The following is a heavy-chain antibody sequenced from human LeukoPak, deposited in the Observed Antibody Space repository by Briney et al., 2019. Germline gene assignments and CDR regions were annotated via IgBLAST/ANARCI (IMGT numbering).Heavy chain of an antibody. J-gene: IGHJ4*02. CDR3: ARDLGYYGSGRPYYFDY. V-gene: IGHV1-18*01. CDR1: GGTFSSYA. Sequence: ASVKVSCKASGGTFSSYAISWVRQAPGQGLEWMGWISAYNGNTNYAQKLQGRVTMTTDTSTSTAYMELRSLRSDDTAVYYCARDLGYYGSGRPYYFDYWGQGTLVTVPS. D-gene: IGHD3-10*01. CDR2: ISAYNGNT.